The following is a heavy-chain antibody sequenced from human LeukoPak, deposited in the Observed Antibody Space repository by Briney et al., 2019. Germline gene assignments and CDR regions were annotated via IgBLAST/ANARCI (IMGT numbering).Heavy chain of an antibody. Sequence: GGSLRLSCAASGFTFSSYSMKWVRQAPGKGLEWVSYISSSSSYTYYADSVKGRFTISRDNAKNSLYLQMSGLRAEDTAVYYCARGSVVDESGSYYRWFDLWGQGSLVTVS. CDR2: ISSSSSYT. D-gene: IGHD3-10*01. V-gene: IGHV3-21*01. CDR1: GFTFSSYS. CDR3: ARGSVVDESGSYYRWFDL. J-gene: IGHJ5*01.